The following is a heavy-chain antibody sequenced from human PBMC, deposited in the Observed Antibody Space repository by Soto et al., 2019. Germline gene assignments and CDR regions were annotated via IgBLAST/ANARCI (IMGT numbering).Heavy chain of an antibody. CDR3: ARVTLKARNWFDP. V-gene: IGHV1-2*02. CDR2: INPNSRGT. Sequence: ASVKVSCKASGYTFTDYFIHWVRQAPGQGFEWMGWINPNSRGTNYAQKFQGRVTMARDTANSTAYLELRGLRSDDTAVYYCARVTLKARNWFDPWGQGTLVTVSS. J-gene: IGHJ5*02. CDR1: GYTFTDYF.